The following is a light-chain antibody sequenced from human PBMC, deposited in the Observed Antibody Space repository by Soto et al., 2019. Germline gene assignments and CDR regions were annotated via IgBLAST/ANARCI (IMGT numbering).Light chain of an antibody. J-gene: IGKJ4*02. V-gene: IGKV3-15*01. CDR1: QSFDNN. CDR3: QQYNNSPLT. CDR2: GAS. Sequence: EIVMTQSPGTLSVPPGERVTLSCRASQSFDNNKLAWYQQKHGQAPRLLIYGASTRATGIPVRFSGSGSGTEFTLTLSSLQSEDFAVYLCQQYNNSPLTFGGRTKVDI.